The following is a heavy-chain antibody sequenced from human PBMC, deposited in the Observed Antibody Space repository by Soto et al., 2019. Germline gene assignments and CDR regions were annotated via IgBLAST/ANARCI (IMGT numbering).Heavy chain of an antibody. Sequence: EVQLLESGGDLVQPGGSLRLSCSSSGFSFNNYVMNWVRQASGKGLEWVSTVSPTGDSTFYADSVKGRFTISRDNSKNTLYLQTNSLRAEDVAVYYCARRAIPASTKWGALDAWGQGTTSLSLQ. J-gene: IGHJ3*01. D-gene: IGHD2-2*02. CDR2: VSPTGDST. CDR3: ARRAIPASTKWGALDA. CDR1: GFSFNNYV. V-gene: IGHV3-23*01.